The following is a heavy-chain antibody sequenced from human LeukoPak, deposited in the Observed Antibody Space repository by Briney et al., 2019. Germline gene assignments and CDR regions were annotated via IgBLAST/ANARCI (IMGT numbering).Heavy chain of an antibody. V-gene: IGHV4-38-2*02. J-gene: IGHJ4*02. D-gene: IGHD3-10*01. Sequence: SETLSLTCTVSGYSISNGYYWGWMRQPPGKGLEWIGSIYHSGRTHYNPSLKSRVIISVDTSKNYFSLKLSSVTAADTAMYYCARDVIRYGSGSYPGYWGQGTLVTVSS. CDR2: IYHSGRT. CDR1: GYSISNGYY. CDR3: ARDVIRYGSGSYPGY.